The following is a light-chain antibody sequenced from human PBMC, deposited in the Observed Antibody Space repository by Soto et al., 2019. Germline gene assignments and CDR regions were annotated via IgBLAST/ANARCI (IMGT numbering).Light chain of an antibody. J-gene: IGKJ4*01. CDR3: QHYDYSPA. V-gene: IGKV3-20*01. Sequence: EIVLTQSPGTLSLSPGERATLSCRASQSVSSSYLAWYQQKPGQAPRLLIYDASSRATGIPDRFSGSGSGTDFTLTISRLEPEDFAVYYCQHYDYSPAFGGGTKVEIK. CDR2: DAS. CDR1: QSVSSSY.